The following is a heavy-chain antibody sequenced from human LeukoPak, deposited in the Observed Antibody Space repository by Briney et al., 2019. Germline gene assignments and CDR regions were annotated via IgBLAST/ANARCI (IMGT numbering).Heavy chain of an antibody. CDR2: INHSGST. CDR3: ARGLLYYYDKAPVDY. CDR1: GGSFSGYY. V-gene: IGHV4-34*01. Sequence: SETLSLTCAVYGGSFSGYYWSWIRQPPGKGLEWIGEINHSGSTNYNPSLKSRVTISVDTSKNQFSLKLSSVTATDTAVYYCARGLLYYYDKAPVDYWGQGTLVTVSS. J-gene: IGHJ4*02. D-gene: IGHD3-22*01.